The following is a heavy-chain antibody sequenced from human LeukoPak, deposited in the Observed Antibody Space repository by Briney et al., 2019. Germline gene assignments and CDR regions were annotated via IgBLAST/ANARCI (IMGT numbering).Heavy chain of an antibody. V-gene: IGHV3-11*01. CDR1: GFTFSDYY. CDR3: ARAYDFWSGPVNVIDAFDI. Sequence: GGSLRLSCAASGFTFSDYYMSWIRQAPGKGLEWVSYISSSGSTIYYADSVKGQFTISRDNAKNSLYLQMNSLRAEDTAVYYCARAYDFWSGPVNVIDAFDIWGQGTMVTVSS. J-gene: IGHJ3*02. D-gene: IGHD3-3*01. CDR2: ISSSGSTI.